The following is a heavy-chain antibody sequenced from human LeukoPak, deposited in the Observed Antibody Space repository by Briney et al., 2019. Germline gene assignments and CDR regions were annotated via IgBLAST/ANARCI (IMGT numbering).Heavy chain of an antibody. D-gene: IGHD3-22*01. Sequence: ASVKVSCKASGYTFTGYYMHWVRQAPGQGLEWMGWINPNSGGTNYAQKFQGRVTMTRDTSISTAYMELSRLRSDDTAVYYCACTQSFTMIVVVRDDAFDIWGQGTMVTVSS. J-gene: IGHJ3*02. CDR1: GYTFTGYY. CDR3: ACTQSFTMIVVVRDDAFDI. CDR2: INPNSGGT. V-gene: IGHV1-2*02.